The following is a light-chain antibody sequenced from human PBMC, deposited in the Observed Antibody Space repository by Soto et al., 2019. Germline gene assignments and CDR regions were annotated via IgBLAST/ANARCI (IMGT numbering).Light chain of an antibody. Sequence: SSELTQPPSVSVAPGQTARITCGGNNIGSKSVHWYQQKPGQAPVLVVYDDSDRPSGIPERVSGSNSGHTATLTLSRVEAGDEADYHCRVWDSSSDQPGVFGTGTKVTVL. CDR3: RVWDSSSDQPGV. V-gene: IGLV3-21*02. CDR1: NIGSKS. CDR2: DDS. J-gene: IGLJ1*01.